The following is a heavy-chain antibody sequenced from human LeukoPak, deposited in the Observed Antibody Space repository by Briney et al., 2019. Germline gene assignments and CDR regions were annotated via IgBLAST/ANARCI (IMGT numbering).Heavy chain of an antibody. CDR3: ARCGGRDTAITTPRSRYYYYYYYMDV. D-gene: IGHD5-18*01. J-gene: IGHJ6*03. V-gene: IGHV4-34*01. CDR2: INHSGST. Sequence: PSETLSLTCAVYGGSFSGYYWSWIRQPPGKGLEWIGEINHSGSTNYNPSLKSRVTISVDTSKNQFSLKLSSVTAADTAVYYCARCGGRDTAITTPRSRYYYYYYYMDVWGKGTTVTVSS. CDR1: GGSFSGYY.